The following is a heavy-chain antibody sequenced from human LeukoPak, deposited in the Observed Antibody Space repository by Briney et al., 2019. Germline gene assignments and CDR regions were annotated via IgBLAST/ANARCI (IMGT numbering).Heavy chain of an antibody. CDR2: IRYDGSNK. CDR3: AKDHYDILTGYFEYYY. V-gene: IGHV3-30*02. J-gene: IGHJ4*02. D-gene: IGHD3-9*01. Sequence: PGGSLRLSCAASGFTFSSYGMHWVRQAPGKGLEWVAFIRYDGSNKYYADSVKGRFTISRDNSKNTLYLQTNSLRAEDTAVYYCAKDHYDILTGYFEYYYWGQGTLVTVSS. CDR1: GFTFSSYG.